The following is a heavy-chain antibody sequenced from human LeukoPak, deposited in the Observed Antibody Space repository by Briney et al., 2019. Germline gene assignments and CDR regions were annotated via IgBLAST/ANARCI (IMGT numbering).Heavy chain of an antibody. Sequence: GGSLRLSCAASGFTFSSYWMHWVRQAPGKGLVWVSRINSDGSSTSYADSVKGRFTISRDNAKNTLYLQMNSLRAGDTAVYYCASGWRGVIPSTPLDCWGQGTLVTVSS. D-gene: IGHD3-22*01. CDR3: ASGWRGVIPSTPLDC. CDR1: GFTFSSYW. V-gene: IGHV3-74*01. CDR2: INSDGSST. J-gene: IGHJ4*02.